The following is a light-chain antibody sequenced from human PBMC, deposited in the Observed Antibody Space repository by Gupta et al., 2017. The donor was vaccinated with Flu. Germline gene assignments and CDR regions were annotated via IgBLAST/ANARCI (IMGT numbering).Light chain of an antibody. Sequence: QSALTQPPSASGTPGQRVTFSCSGSSANVGNNYVYWYQQFPGTAPKLLIYRNDQRPSGVPDRFSGSKSGTSASLTISGLRSDDEADYYCAAWDGSLSNLVFGGGTKLTVL. CDR1: SANVGNNY. V-gene: IGLV1-47*01. J-gene: IGLJ3*02. CDR2: RND. CDR3: AAWDGSLSNLV.